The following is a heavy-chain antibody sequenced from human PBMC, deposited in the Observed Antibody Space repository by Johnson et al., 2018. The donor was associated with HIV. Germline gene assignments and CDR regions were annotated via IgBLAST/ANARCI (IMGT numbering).Heavy chain of an antibody. V-gene: IGHV3-13*01. J-gene: IGHJ3*02. D-gene: IGHD1-26*01. CDR1: GFTFSSYD. Sequence: VQLVESGGGLVQPGGSLRLSCAASGFTFSSYDMHWVRQATGKGLEWVSAIGTAGDTYYPGSVTGRFTISRENAKNSLYLQMNSRRAGDTAVYYCARVRRSGTYYVDAFDIWGQGTMVTVSS. CDR3: ARVRRSGTYYVDAFDI. CDR2: IGTAGDT.